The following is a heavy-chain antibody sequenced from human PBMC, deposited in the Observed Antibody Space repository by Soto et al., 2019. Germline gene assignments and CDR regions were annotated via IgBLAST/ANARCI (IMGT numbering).Heavy chain of an antibody. CDR1: GFAFSDYY. CDR3: AREGNRFQY. CDR2: ISGTSNTI. D-gene: IGHD3-10*01. V-gene: IGHV3-11*01. J-gene: IGHJ1*01. Sequence: QVQLVESGGGLVKPGGSLRLSCAASGFAFSDYYMSWIRQAPGKGLEWMSYISGTSNTIYYADSVKGRFIISRDNARNSLYLQMNSLRAEDTAVYYCAREGNRFQYWGQGTLVTVSS.